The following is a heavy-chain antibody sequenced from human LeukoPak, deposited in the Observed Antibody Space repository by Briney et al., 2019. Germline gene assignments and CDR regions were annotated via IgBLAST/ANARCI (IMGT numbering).Heavy chain of an antibody. J-gene: IGHJ4*02. CDR2: ISSSGGNT. V-gene: IGHV3-23*01. Sequence: GGSLRLSCAASRFTFSNSVMSWVRQAPEKGLEWVSTISSSGGNTYYADSVRGRFTISRDNSKNTLYLQMNSLGAEDTAVYYCAKVMGRELRLYYFDYWGQGTLVTVSS. D-gene: IGHD1-26*01. CDR1: RFTFSNSV. CDR3: AKVMGRELRLYYFDY.